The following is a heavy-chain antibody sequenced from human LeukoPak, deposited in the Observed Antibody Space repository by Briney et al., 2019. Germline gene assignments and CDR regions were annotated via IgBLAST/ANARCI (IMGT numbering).Heavy chain of an antibody. CDR3: ASRYCSSTSCPEPTGFDP. J-gene: IGHJ5*02. CDR1: GYTFTGYY. V-gene: IGHV1-2*02. D-gene: IGHD2-2*01. Sequence: ASVKVSCKASGYTFTGYYMHWVRQAPGQGLEWMGWINPNSGGTNYAQKFQGRVTMTRDKSISTAYMELSRLRSDDTAVYYCASRYCSSTSCPEPTGFDPWGQGTLVTVSS. CDR2: INPNSGGT.